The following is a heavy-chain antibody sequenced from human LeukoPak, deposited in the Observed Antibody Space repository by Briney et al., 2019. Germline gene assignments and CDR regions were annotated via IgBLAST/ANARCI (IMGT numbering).Heavy chain of an antibody. CDR1: GFTFSSYG. Sequence: PGGSLRLSCAASGFTFSSYGMHWVRQAPGKGLEWVAFIRYDGSNKYYADSVKGRFTISRDNSKNTLYLQMNSLRAEDTAVYYCAKDRLYCSSTSCYNWFDPWGQGTLVTVSS. D-gene: IGHD2-2*01. J-gene: IGHJ5*02. CDR2: IRYDGSNK. CDR3: AKDRLYCSSTSCYNWFDP. V-gene: IGHV3-30*02.